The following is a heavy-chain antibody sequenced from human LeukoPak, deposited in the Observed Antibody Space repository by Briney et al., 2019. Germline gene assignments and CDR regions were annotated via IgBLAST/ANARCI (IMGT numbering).Heavy chain of an antibody. J-gene: IGHJ4*02. V-gene: IGHV3-7*01. CDR3: ARLKDDSIKFDY. D-gene: IGHD3-22*01. CDR1: GFTFSSYW. CDR2: IKQDGSQI. Sequence: GGSLRLSCAASGFTFSSYWMSWVRQAPGKGLEWVANIKQDGSQIHYVDSVKGRFTISRDNTKNSLFLQMNSLRAEDTAVYYCARLKDDSIKFDYWGQGTLVIVSS.